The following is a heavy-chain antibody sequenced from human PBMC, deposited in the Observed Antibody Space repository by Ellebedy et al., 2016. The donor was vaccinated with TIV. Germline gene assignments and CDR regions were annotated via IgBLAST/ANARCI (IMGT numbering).Heavy chain of an antibody. CDR1: GYTFTGYY. D-gene: IGHD3-16*02. CDR3: ARVGGVIVHDFDY. J-gene: IGHJ4*02. V-gene: IGHV1-2*02. CDR2: INPNSGGT. Sequence: ASVKVSXKASGYTFTGYYMHWVRQAPGQGLEWMGWINPNSGGTNYAQKFQGRVTMTRDTSISTAYMELSRLRSDDTAVYYCARVGGVIVHDFDYWGQGTLVTVSS.